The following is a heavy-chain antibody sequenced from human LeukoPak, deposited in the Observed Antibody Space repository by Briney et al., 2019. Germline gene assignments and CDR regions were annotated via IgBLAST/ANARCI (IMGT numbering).Heavy chain of an antibody. CDR2: MNPKTDNT. D-gene: IGHD2/OR15-2a*01. V-gene: IGHV1-8*02. CDR3: ARSGPISLRF. Sequence: ASVKVSCKASGYTFTGYYMHWVRQATGQGLEWMGWMNPKTDNTEYAQKFQGRVTLTWTTSISTAYMELSSLKSEDTAVYFCARSGPISLRFWGQGTLVTVSS. J-gene: IGHJ4*02. CDR1: GYTFTGYY.